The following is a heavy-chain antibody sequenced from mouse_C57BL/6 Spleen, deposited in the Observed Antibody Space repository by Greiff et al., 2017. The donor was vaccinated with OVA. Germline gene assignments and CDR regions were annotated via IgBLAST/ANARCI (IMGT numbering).Heavy chain of an antibody. Sequence: QVQLKQSGAELVRPGTSVKVSCKASGYAFTNYLIEWVKQRPGQGLEWIGVINPGSGGTNYNEKFKGKATLTADKSSSTAYMQLSSLTSEDSAVYFCAREADYGSSYAMDYWGQGTSVTVSS. V-gene: IGHV1-54*01. CDR2: INPGSGGT. CDR3: AREADYGSSYAMDY. D-gene: IGHD1-1*01. CDR1: GYAFTNYL. J-gene: IGHJ4*01.